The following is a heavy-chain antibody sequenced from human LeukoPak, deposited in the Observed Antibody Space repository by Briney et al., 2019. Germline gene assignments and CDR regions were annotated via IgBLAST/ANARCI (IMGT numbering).Heavy chain of an antibody. CDR3: QRTETSYGLDV. Sequence: GGSLRLSCTVSGFTFSNAWMSWARQAPGKGLEWVGRIKRKTDGGTTDYAAPVTGRFIISRDDAENTLYLQMDSLKSEDTAVYYCQRTETSYGLDVWGQGTTVTVS. V-gene: IGHV3-15*01. CDR2: IKRKTDGGTT. CDR1: GFTFSNAW. D-gene: IGHD2-2*01. J-gene: IGHJ6*02.